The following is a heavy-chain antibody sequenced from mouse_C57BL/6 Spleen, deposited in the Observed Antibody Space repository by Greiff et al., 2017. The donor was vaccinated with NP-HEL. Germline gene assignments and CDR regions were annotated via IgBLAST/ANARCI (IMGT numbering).Heavy chain of an antibody. J-gene: IGHJ4*01. CDR2: IYPGSGST. CDR1: GYTFTSYW. D-gene: IGHD1-1*01. CDR3: ARGLYGSSYVDAMDY. V-gene: IGHV1-55*01. Sequence: QVQLQQPGAELVKPGASVKMSCKASGYTFTSYWITWVKQRPGQGLEWIGDIYPGSGSTNYNEKFKSKATLTVDTSSSTAYMQLSSLTSEDSAVYYCARGLYGSSYVDAMDYWGQGTSVTVSS.